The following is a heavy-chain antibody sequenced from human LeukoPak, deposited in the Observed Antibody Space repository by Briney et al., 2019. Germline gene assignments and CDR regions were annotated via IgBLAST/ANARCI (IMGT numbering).Heavy chain of an antibody. CDR2: IYYTGST. D-gene: IGHD3-3*01. V-gene: IGHV4-59*12. CDR1: GGSISTYY. Sequence: SETLSLTCTVSGGSISTYYWSWIRQPPGKGLEWIGYIYYTGSTSYNPSLKSRVTISVDTSKNQFSLKLGSVTAADTAVYYCARAKGRITIFGVVTGLNWFDPWGQGTLVTVSS. CDR3: ARAKGRITIFGVVTGLNWFDP. J-gene: IGHJ5*02.